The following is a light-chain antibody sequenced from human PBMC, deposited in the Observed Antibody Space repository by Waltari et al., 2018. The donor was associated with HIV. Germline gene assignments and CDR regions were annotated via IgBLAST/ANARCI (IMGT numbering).Light chain of an antibody. CDR2: KHN. CDR3: GTWHNSLSAGYV. CDR1: SSNIGDNY. Sequence: QSVLTQPPSVSAAPGQKVTISCSVNSSNIGDNYVSWFQQLPGTAPKLLIYKHNQRPAGMPDRCSGSKSGTSATLGITGLQTGDEADYFCGTWHNSLSAGYVFGTGTKVSVL. V-gene: IGLV1-51*02. J-gene: IGLJ1*01.